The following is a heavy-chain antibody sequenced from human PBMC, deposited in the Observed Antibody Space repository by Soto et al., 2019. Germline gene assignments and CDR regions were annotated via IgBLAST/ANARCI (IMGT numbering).Heavy chain of an antibody. V-gene: IGHV1-18*04. CDR1: GYTFTKYG. Sequence: QVQLVQSGAEVKKPGASVKVSCEASGYTFTKYGVSCVRQAPGQGLEWMGWISGYNGNTIYAQKFQGRVTLTTDTSTNTTYMELRSLRSDDTAMYFCARDLSHRTTNFDYWGQGTLVTVSS. J-gene: IGHJ4*02. CDR2: ISGYNGNT. CDR3: ARDLSHRTTNFDY. D-gene: IGHD1-1*01.